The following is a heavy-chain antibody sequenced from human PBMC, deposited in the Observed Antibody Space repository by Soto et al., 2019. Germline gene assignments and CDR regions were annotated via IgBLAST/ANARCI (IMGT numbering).Heavy chain of an antibody. CDR2: ISGPGGTT. Sequence: EVQLLESGGGLVQPGGSLRLSCAASGFTFSSYAMTWVRQAPGKGLRWVSGISGPGGTTYYADSVKGRSTISRDNSKSTLYLQVNNLRAEDTAIYYCAKSISFGGVIAYTLDYWGQGALVTVSS. CDR1: GFTFSSYA. CDR3: AKSISFGGVIAYTLDY. D-gene: IGHD3-16*01. V-gene: IGHV3-23*01. J-gene: IGHJ4*02.